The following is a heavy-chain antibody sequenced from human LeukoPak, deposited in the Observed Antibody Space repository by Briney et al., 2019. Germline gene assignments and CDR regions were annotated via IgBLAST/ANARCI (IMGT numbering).Heavy chain of an antibody. CDR3: ARGLLLGYCSGGSCYNPKPAEYFQH. CDR1: GYTFTSYY. CDR2: INPSGGST. D-gene: IGHD2-15*01. J-gene: IGHJ1*01. V-gene: IGHV1-46*01. Sequence: ASVKVSCKASGYTFTSYYMHWVRQAPGQGLEWMGIINPSGGSTSYAQKFQGRVTMTRDTSTSTVYMELSSLRSEDTAVYYCARGLLLGYCSGGSCYNPKPAEYFQHWGQGTLATVSS.